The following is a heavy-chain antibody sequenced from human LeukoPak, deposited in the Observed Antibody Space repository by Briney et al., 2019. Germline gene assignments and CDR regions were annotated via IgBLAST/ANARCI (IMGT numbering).Heavy chain of an antibody. V-gene: IGHV4-39*01. D-gene: IGHD5-24*01. CDR3: ARRRYGSSWTDS. CDR2: IFYTNGPT. J-gene: IGHJ4*02. Sequence: SETLSLTCTGLGDSINSRGYIWVWVRQPPGKGLDWVGDIFYTNGPTSYNPSLESRVTISVDASRSQFSLRVTSVTAADTAVYFCARRRYGSSWTDSWGQGTLVTVSS. CDR1: GDSINSRGYI.